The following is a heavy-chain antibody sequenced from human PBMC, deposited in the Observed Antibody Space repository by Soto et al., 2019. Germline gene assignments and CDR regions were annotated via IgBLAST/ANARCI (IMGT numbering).Heavy chain of an antibody. V-gene: IGHV3-30-3*01. D-gene: IGHD2-15*01. CDR3: ARDLQIVVVAATPSYYYGMDV. J-gene: IGHJ6*02. Sequence: PGGSLRLSCAASGFTFSSYAMHWVRQAPGKGLEWVAVISYDGSNKYYADSVKGRFTISRDNSKNTLYLRMNSLRAEDTAVYYCARDLQIVVVAATPSYYYGMDVWGQGTTVTVSS. CDR2: ISYDGSNK. CDR1: GFTFSSYA.